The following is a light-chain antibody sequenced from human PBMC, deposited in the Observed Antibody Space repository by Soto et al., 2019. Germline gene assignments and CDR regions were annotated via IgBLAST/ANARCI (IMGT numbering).Light chain of an antibody. V-gene: IGLV2-14*01. CDR2: EVS. J-gene: IGLJ1*01. CDR3: SSFTSTTTLYV. CDR1: SNNY. Sequence: QSVLTQPASVSGSPGQSITISCTGTSNNYVSWYQQHPGKAPELIIYEVSNRPSKISDRFSGSKSGSTASLTISGLQAEDEATYYCSSFTSTTTLYVFGAGTKVTLL.